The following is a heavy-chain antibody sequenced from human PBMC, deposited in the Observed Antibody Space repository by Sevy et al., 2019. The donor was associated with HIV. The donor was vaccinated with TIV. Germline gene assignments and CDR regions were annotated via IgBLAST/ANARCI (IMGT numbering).Heavy chain of an antibody. CDR1: GYTFNNFG. V-gene: IGHV1-18*01. D-gene: IGHD3-10*02. J-gene: IGHJ4*02. CDR3: AREGTLITMLL. Sequence: ASVKVSCKASGYTFNNFGISWVRQAPGQGLEWMGWINPHNGNTKYAQKLQDRVTMTPDTSTSTAYMELRSLRSDDTAVYYCAREGTLITMLLWGQGTLVTVSS. CDR2: INPHNGNT.